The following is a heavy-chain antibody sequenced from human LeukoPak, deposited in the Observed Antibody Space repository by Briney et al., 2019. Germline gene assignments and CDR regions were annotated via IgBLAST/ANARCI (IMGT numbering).Heavy chain of an antibody. CDR2: IKQDGGEI. CDR1: GFTFSSYS. D-gene: IGHD3-22*01. Sequence: GGSLRLSCAASGFTFSSYSMNWVRQVPRKGLEWVANIKQDGGEIYYVDSVKGRFTISRDNAKSSLYLQMNSLRAGDTAVYYCARDKGDYDTSGSLFVFGGQGTPVTVSS. CDR3: ARDKGDYDTSGSLFVF. V-gene: IGHV3-7*03. J-gene: IGHJ4*02.